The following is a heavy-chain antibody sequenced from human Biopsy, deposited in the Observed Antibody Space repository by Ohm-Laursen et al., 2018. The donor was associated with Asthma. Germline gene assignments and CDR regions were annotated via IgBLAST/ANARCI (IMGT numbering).Heavy chain of an antibody. D-gene: IGHD3-16*02. J-gene: IGHJ5*02. CDR1: GFTFSRHA. Sequence: SLRLSCTASGFTFSRHALHWVRQAPGKGLEWVAGIYYDGSRKYYTESVKGRFTISRDNSKNRLYLEMASLRAEDTAVYYCARGKVIESRGFQNWFDPWGQGTLVHVSS. V-gene: IGHV3-33*01. CDR2: IYYDGSRK. CDR3: ARGKVIESRGFQNWFDP.